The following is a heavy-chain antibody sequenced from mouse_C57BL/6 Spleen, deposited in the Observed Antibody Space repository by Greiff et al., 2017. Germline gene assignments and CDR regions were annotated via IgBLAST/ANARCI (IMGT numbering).Heavy chain of an antibody. Sequence: EVHLVESGGGLVKPGGSLKLSCAASGFTFSDYGMHWVRQAPEKGLEWVAYISSGSSTIYYADTVKGRFTISRDNAKNTLFLQMTSLRSEDTAMYYCARTSTMINYFDYWGQGTTLTVSS. V-gene: IGHV5-17*01. CDR2: ISSGSSTI. CDR3: ARTSTMINYFDY. D-gene: IGHD2-4*01. CDR1: GFTFSDYG. J-gene: IGHJ2*01.